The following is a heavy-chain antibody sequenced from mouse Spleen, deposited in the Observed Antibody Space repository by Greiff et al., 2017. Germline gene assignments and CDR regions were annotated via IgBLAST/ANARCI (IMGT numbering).Heavy chain of an antibody. V-gene: IGHV1-9*01. CDR2: ILPGSGST. J-gene: IGHJ1*01. D-gene: IGHD4-1*01. Sequence: VKVVESGAELMKPGASVKISCKATGYTFSSYWIEWVKQRPGHGLEWIGEILPGSGSTNYNEKFKGKATFTADTSSNTAYMQLSSLTSEDSAVYYCARDWDGWYFDVWGAGTTVTVSS. CDR1: GYTFSSYW. CDR3: ARDWDGWYFDV.